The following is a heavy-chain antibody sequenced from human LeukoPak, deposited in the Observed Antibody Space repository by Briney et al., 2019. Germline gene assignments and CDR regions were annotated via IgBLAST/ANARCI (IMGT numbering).Heavy chain of an antibody. CDR2: MKRKTDGGTT. CDR1: GFTFSNAW. J-gene: IGHJ4*02. V-gene: IGHV3-15*01. CDR3: TTVFAYGPDY. D-gene: IGHD3-10*01. Sequence: GRSRRLSCAASGFTFSNAWMSWVRQAPGKGLEWIGRMKRKTDGGTTDYAAPLKGGFTISRADSENTLYLQMNSLKTEDTAVYYCTTVFAYGPDYWGQGTLVTVSS.